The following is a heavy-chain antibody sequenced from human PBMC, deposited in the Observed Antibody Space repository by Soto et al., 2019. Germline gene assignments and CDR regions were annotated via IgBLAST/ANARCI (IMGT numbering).Heavy chain of an antibody. V-gene: IGHV4-30-4*01. Sequence: SETLSLTCTVSGSSISSGDHYGRGVRQPPGKVLEWIGYIFYSGTAYYNPSLKSRLTISVDTSKNQFSLKLSSVTAADTAVYYCARTDYGTAYFDPWGQGSLVIVSS. CDR3: ARTDYGTAYFDP. CDR2: IFYSGTA. CDR1: GSSISSGDHY. J-gene: IGHJ5*02. D-gene: IGHD3-10*01.